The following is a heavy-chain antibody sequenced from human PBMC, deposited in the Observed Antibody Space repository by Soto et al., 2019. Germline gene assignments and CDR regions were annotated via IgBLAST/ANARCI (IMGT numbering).Heavy chain of an antibody. CDR1: VYTLSSCD. CDR3: ARDAGSFDY. Sequence: VPVKVSSESSVYTLSSCDMHWVRQAPGQGLEWMGIINPSGGSTSYAQKFQGRVTITRDTSASTAYMELSSLRSEDTAVYYCARDAGSFDYWGQGTLVTVS. V-gene: IGHV1-46*01. CDR2: INPSGGST. J-gene: IGHJ4*02. D-gene: IGHD3-10*01.